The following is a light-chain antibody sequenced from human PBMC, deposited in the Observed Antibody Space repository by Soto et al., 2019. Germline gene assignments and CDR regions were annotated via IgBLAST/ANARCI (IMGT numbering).Light chain of an antibody. CDR3: LQHTYLWT. CDR2: AAS. J-gene: IGKJ1*01. Sequence: DIQMTQSPSSLSASLGDRVTITCRASQSISSYLNWYQQKPGKAPKRLIYAASSLQSGVPSRFSGSGSGTEFTLTISSLQPEDFATYYCLQHTYLWTFGQGTKVDIK. V-gene: IGKV1-17*01. CDR1: QSISSY.